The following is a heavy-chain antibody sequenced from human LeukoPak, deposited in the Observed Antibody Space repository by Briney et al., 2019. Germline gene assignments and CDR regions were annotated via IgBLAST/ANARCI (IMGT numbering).Heavy chain of an antibody. CDR3: ARDPKWAFGGVVGGNFDF. V-gene: IGHV3-11*04. D-gene: IGHD3-16*02. J-gene: IGHJ4*02. CDR1: GFSFSDYY. Sequence: PGGSLRLSCAASGFSFSDYYMGWIRQAPGKGLEWVSYISSSGSTIYYADSVKGRFTISRDNAKSSLYLQMNSLRAADTAVYYCARDPKWAFGGVVGGNFDFWGQGILVTVSS. CDR2: ISSSGSTI.